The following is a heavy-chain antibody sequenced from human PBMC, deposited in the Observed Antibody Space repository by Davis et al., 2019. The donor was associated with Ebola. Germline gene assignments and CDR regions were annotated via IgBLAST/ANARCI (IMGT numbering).Heavy chain of an antibody. Sequence: GESLKISCAASGFNFRSYGMHWVRQAPGKGLEWVAVLLYDGSNKYYADSVKGRFTISRDNSKNTLYLQMSSLRAEDTAVYYCAKGGYCSGGSCYSGKWYFDLWGRGTLVTVSS. D-gene: IGHD2-15*01. CDR2: LLYDGSNK. CDR3: AKGGYCSGGSCYSGKWYFDL. V-gene: IGHV3-30*18. J-gene: IGHJ2*01. CDR1: GFNFRSYG.